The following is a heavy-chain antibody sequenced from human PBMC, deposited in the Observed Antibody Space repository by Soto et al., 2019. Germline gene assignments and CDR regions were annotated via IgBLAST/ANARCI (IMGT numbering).Heavy chain of an antibody. J-gene: IGHJ5*02. V-gene: IGHV4-34*01. D-gene: IGHD6-13*01. CDR2: INHSGST. CDR1: GGSFSGYY. Sequence: PSETLSLTCAVYGGSFSGYYWSWIRQPPGKGLEWIGEINHSGSTNYNPSLKSRVTISVDTSKNQFSLKLSSVTAADTAVYYCARGVSEQQLVNWFDPWGQGTLVTVSS. CDR3: ARGVSEQQLVNWFDP.